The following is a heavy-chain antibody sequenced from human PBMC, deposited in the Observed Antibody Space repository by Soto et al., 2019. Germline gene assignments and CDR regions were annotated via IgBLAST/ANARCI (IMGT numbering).Heavy chain of an antibody. J-gene: IGHJ6*02. D-gene: IGHD5-18*01. V-gene: IGHV4-31*03. Sequence: SETLSLTCTVSGGSIRSGVYYWSWFRQNPRRGLEWIGNIYYSGNTYYNPSLKSRLTISVYTSKKQFSLNLSSVTAADTAVYYCARDRLMATAGTASHYFGLDGWGPGTTVTVSS. CDR2: IYYSGNT. CDR3: ARDRLMATAGTASHYFGLDG. CDR1: GGSIRSGVYY.